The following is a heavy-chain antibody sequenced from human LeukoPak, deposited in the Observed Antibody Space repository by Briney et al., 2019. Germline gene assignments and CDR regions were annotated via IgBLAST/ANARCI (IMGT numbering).Heavy chain of an antibody. CDR2: IYYSGST. J-gene: IGHJ6*03. CDR3: ARQRTDTAMVYPSLGYYYMDV. Sequence: SETLSLTCTVSGGSISSSSYYWGWIRQPPGKGLEWIGSIYYSGSTYYNPSLKSRVTISVDTSKNQFSLKLSSVTAADTAVYYCARQRTDTAMVYPSLGYYYMDVWGKGTTVTVSS. V-gene: IGHV4-39*01. D-gene: IGHD5-18*01. CDR1: GGSISSSSYY.